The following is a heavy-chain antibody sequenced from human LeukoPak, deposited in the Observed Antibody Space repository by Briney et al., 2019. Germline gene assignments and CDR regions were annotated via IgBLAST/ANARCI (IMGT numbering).Heavy chain of an antibody. V-gene: IGHV3-21*04. CDR2: ITTSSTYI. Sequence: PGGSLRLSCAASGFTFSTYTMNWVRQAPGKGLEWVSSITTSSTYIYYADSVKGRFTISRDNAKNSLYLQMNSLRAEDTAVYYCSQVGNGSIDFWGQGTLVTVSS. J-gene: IGHJ4*02. CDR3: SQVGNGSIDF. CDR1: GFTFSTYT. D-gene: IGHD3-10*01.